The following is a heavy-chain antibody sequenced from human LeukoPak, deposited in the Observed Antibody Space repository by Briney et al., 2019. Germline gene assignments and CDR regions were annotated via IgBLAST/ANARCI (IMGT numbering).Heavy chain of an antibody. CDR3: ATNKDWAEAD. D-gene: IGHD3/OR15-3a*01. CDR2: IYYRGDI. CDR1: DGSIRTYY. J-gene: IGHJ4*02. V-gene: IGHV4-59*03. Sequence: SETLSLTCSVSDGSIRTYYWSWIRQSPGQGLEWIGNIYYRGDINYNPSLKSRVIISIDTSKNQLSLKVTSLTAADTAVYYCATNKDWAEADWGQGTLVIVSS.